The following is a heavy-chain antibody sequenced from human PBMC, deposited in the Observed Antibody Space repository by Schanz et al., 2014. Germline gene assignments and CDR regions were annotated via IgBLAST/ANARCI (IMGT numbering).Heavy chain of an antibody. CDR2: IYSSGST. Sequence: EVQLVESGGVVVQPGGSLRLSCAASGFTFSIYGMSWVRQAPGKGLEWVSTIYSSGSTYYADSVRGRFTISRDNSMNTVYLQMNSLRSDDAAVYYCARAQGVIRLYYGVDVWGQGTTVTVSS. CDR1: GFTFSIYG. V-gene: IGHV3-23*05. CDR3: ARAQGVIRLYYGVDV. J-gene: IGHJ6*02. D-gene: IGHD3-10*01.